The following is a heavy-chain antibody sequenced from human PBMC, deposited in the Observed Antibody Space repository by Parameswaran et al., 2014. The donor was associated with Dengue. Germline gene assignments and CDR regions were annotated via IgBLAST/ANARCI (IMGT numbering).Heavy chain of an antibody. Sequence: WVRQAPGQGLEWMGWINPNSGDTNFAQKFQGRVTMTRDTSISTAYMELTRLRSDDTAMYYCARGANSVSAYFDYGMDVWGQGTTVTVSS. CDR2: INPNSGDT. V-gene: IGHV1-2*02. CDR3: ARGANSVSAYFDYGMDV. D-gene: IGHD1-26*01. J-gene: IGHJ6*02.